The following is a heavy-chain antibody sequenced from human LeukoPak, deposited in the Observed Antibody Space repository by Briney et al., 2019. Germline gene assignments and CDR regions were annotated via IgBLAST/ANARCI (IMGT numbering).Heavy chain of an antibody. CDR1: GFTFSTYG. Sequence: GGSLRLSCAASGFTFSTYGMNWVRQAPGKGLEWVSAISGSGGSTYYADSVKGRFTISRDNSKNTLYLQMNSLRAEDTAVYYCAKDWAGDFDYWGQGTLVTVSS. V-gene: IGHV3-23*01. J-gene: IGHJ4*02. CDR3: AKDWAGDFDY. D-gene: IGHD6-19*01. CDR2: ISGSGGST.